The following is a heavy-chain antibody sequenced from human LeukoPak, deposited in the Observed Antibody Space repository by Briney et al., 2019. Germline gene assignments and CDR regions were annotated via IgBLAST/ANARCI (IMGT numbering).Heavy chain of an antibody. D-gene: IGHD3-10*01. J-gene: IGHJ6*02. Sequence: GASVKVSCKASGYTFTGYYMHWVRQAPGQGLEWMGWINPNSGGTNYAQKFQGRVTMTRDTSISTAYMELSRLRSDDTAVYYCAREKSRGVEYYYYGMDVWGQGTTVTVSS. V-gene: IGHV1-2*02. CDR2: INPNSGGT. CDR1: GYTFTGYY. CDR3: AREKSRGVEYYYYGMDV.